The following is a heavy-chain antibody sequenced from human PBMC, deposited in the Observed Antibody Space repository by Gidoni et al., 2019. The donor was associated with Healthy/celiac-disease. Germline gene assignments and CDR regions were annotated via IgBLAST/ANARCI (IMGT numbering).Heavy chain of an antibody. CDR1: GFPVSSNY. CDR2: IDSGDST. J-gene: IGHJ3*02. D-gene: IGHD5-12*01. CDR3: ARAEMATIETVGAFDI. Sequence: EVQLVESGGGWIQPGGSLRLSCAPSGFPVSSNYMSWVRQAPGQGLEWVSVIDSGDSTYYADSVKGRFTISRDNSKNTLYLQMNSLRAEDTAVYYCARAEMATIETVGAFDIWGQGTMVTVSS. V-gene: IGHV3-53*01.